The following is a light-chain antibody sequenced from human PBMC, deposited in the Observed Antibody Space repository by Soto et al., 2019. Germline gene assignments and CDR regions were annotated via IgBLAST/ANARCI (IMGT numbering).Light chain of an antibody. CDR1: QTVSNNY. J-gene: IGKJ5*01. V-gene: IGKV3-20*01. CDR2: GAS. Sequence: EIVLTQSPGTLSLSPGARATLSCRASQTVSNNYLAWCQQKPGQAPRVIMYGASRRATGIPDRFSGVGSGTDFTITISRLEPEDFEVYFCQQYAGPPTTFGQGTRLEIK. CDR3: QQYAGPPTT.